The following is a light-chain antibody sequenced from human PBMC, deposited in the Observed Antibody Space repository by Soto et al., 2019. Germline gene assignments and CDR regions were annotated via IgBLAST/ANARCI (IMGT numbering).Light chain of an antibody. Sequence: EIVLTQSPATLSLSPGEGATLSCRASQSVSSYLAWYQQKPGQAPRLLIYDASNRATGIPARFSGSGSGTDFTLTISSLEPEDFAVYYCQPRSNWPVTFGLGTKVEV. CDR2: DAS. V-gene: IGKV3-11*01. CDR1: QSVSSY. CDR3: QPRSNWPVT. J-gene: IGKJ1*01.